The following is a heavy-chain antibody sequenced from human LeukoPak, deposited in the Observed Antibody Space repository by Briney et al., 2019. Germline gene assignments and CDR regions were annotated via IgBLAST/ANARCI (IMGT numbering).Heavy chain of an antibody. D-gene: IGHD2-2*02. CDR2: IYYSGST. V-gene: IGHV4-39*01. J-gene: IGHJ4*02. CDR1: GGSISSSSYY. Sequence: SETLSLTCTVSGGSISSSSYYWGWIRQPPGKGLEWIGSIYYSGSTYYNPSLKSRVTISVGTSKNQFSLKLSSVTAADTAVYYCARQSPYCSNTHCYNYWGQGTLVNVLS. CDR3: ARQSPYCSNTHCYNY.